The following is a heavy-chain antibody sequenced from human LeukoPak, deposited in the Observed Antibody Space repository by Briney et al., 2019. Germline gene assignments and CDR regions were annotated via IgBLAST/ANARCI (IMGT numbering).Heavy chain of an antibody. V-gene: IGHV4-4*07. D-gene: IGHD5-12*01. CDR3: ARDSVATLDAFDI. CDR2: IYTSGST. J-gene: IGHJ3*02. CDR1: GGSISSYY. Sequence: PWETLSLTCTVSGGSISSYYRSWIRQPAGKGLEWSGRIYTSGSTNYNPSLKSRVTMSVDTSKNQFSLKLSSVTAADTAVYYCARDSVATLDAFDIGGQGTMVTVSS.